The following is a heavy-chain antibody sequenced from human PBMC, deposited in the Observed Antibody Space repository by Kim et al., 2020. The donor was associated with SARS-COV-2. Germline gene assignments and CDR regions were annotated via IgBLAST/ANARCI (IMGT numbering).Heavy chain of an antibody. D-gene: IGHD6-19*01. V-gene: IGHV1-69*04. J-gene: IGHJ4*02. CDR3: ARDLAAGTTNGY. CDR2: IIPILGIA. Sequence: SVKVSCKASGGTFSSYTISWVRQAPGQGLEWMGRIIPILGIANYAQKFQGIVTITADKSTSTAYMELSSLRSEDTAVYYCARDLAAGTTNGYWGQGTLVTVSS. CDR1: GGTFSSYT.